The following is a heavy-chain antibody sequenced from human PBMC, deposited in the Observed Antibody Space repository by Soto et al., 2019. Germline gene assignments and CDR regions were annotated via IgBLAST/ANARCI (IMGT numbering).Heavy chain of an antibody. V-gene: IGHV3-30-3*01. Sequence: GGSLRLSCAASGFTFSSYAMHWVRQAPGKGLEWVAVISYDGSNKYYVDSVKGRFTISRDNSKNTLYLQMNSLRAEDTAVYYCARRDTAMVTADYYYYGMDLWGQGTTVTVSS. CDR1: GFTFSSYA. J-gene: IGHJ6*02. CDR2: ISYDGSNK. CDR3: ARRDTAMVTADYYYYGMDL. D-gene: IGHD5-18*01.